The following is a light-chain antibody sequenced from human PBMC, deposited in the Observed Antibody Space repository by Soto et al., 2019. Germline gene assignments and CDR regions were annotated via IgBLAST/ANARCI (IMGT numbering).Light chain of an antibody. CDR3: LQHNTYPFT. J-gene: IGKJ2*01. CDR1: QAIRKD. V-gene: IGKV1-17*01. Sequence: DIQMTQSPSSLSASVGDRVTITCRASQAIRKDLAWYQQRPGKAPKRLIYAASTLQGGVPARFSGYGSGTEFTLTITSLQPEDFATYFCLQHNTYPFTFGRGTNLQIK. CDR2: AAS.